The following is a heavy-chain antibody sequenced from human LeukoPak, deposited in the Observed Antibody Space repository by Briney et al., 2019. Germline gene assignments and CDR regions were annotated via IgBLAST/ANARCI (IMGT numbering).Heavy chain of an antibody. CDR2: ISSRSSYI. V-gene: IGHV3-21*01. CDR1: GFTFSSYS. Sequence: GGSLRLSCAASGFTFSSYSMNWVRQAPGKGLEWVSSISSRSSYIYYADSVKGRFTISRDNAKNSLYLQMNSLRAEDTAVYYCARANGDYLAWYFDLWGRGTLVTVSS. CDR3: ARANGDYLAWYFDL. D-gene: IGHD4-17*01. J-gene: IGHJ2*01.